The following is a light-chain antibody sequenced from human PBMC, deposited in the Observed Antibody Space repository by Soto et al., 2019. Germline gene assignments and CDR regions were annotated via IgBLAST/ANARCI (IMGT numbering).Light chain of an antibody. CDR1: QTISSF. CDR3: QQSDSTPYT. J-gene: IGKJ2*01. V-gene: IGKV1-39*01. Sequence: DIQMTQSPSSLSASVGDRVTITCRASQTISSFLNWYQQKPGKAPKLLIYDASSLGSGVPPRFSGSGSGTDFTLTVSSLQPEDFATYYCQQSDSTPYTFGQGTKLEIK. CDR2: DAS.